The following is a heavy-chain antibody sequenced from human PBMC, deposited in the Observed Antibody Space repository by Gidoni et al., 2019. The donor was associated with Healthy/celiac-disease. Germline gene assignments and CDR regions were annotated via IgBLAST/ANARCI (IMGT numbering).Heavy chain of an antibody. Sequence: EVQLLESGGGLVQPGGYLRLSCAASGFTFSSYAMSWVRQAPGKGLEWVSAISGSCGSTYYADSVKGRFTISRDNSKNTLYLQINSLRAEDTAVYYCAKDSSSSGWYSSFDYWGQGTLVTVSS. CDR2: ISGSCGST. J-gene: IGHJ4*02. V-gene: IGHV3-23*01. CDR3: AKDSSSSGWYSSFDY. CDR1: GFTFSSYA. D-gene: IGHD6-19*01.